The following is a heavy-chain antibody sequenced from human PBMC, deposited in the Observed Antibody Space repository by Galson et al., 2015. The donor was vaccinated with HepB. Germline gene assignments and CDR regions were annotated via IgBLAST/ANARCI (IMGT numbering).Heavy chain of an antibody. CDR3: TTTYPLRRDGYNSYREDAFDI. D-gene: IGHD5-24*01. V-gene: IGHV3-15*01. Sequence: SLRLSCAASGFTFSNAWMSWVRQAPGKGLEWVGRIKSETDGGTTDYAAPVKGRFTISRDDSKNTLYLQMNSLKTEDTAVYYCTTTYPLRRDGYNSYREDAFDIWGQGTMVTVSS. CDR2: IKSETDGGTT. CDR1: GFTFSNAW. J-gene: IGHJ3*02.